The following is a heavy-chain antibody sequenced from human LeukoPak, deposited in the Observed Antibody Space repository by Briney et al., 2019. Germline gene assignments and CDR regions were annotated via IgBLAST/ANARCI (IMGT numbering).Heavy chain of an antibody. V-gene: IGHV4-59*01. Sequence: SETLSLTCTVSGGSISSYYWSWLRQPPGKGLEWIGYIYYSGSTNYNPSLKSRVTISVDTSKNQFSLKLSSVTAADTAVYYCATRGYSYGFSHSYFDYWGQGTLVTVSS. CDR3: ATRGYSYGFSHSYFDY. CDR1: GGSISSYY. D-gene: IGHD5-18*01. CDR2: IYYSGST. J-gene: IGHJ4*02.